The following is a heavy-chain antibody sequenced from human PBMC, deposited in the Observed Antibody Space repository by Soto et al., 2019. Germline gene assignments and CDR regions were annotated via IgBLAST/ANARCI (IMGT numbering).Heavy chain of an antibody. CDR2: ISANSGNT. Sequence: ASVKVSCKASGYTFTSSGFNWVRQAPGQGLEWMGWISANSGNTSYAQNLQGRVTMTTDTSTSTAYMELRSLTSDDTAVYYCARAGASDWNYVSSSSWGQGTLVTVSS. CDR3: ARAGASDWNYVSSSS. D-gene: IGHD1-7*01. CDR1: GYTFTSSG. J-gene: IGHJ4*02. V-gene: IGHV1-18*04.